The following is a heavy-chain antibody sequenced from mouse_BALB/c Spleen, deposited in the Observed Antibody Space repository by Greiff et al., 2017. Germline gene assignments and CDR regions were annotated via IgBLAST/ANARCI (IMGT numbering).Heavy chain of an antibody. CDR2: INSNGGST. CDR3: ARASLYDGWFAY. Sequence: VQLKESGGGLVQPGGSLKLSCAASGFTFSSYGMSWVRQTPDKRLELVATINSNGGSTYYPDSVKGRFTISRDNAKNTLYLQMSSLKSEDTAMYYCARASLYDGWFAYWGQGTLVTVSA. CDR1: GFTFSSYG. J-gene: IGHJ3*01. D-gene: IGHD2-3*01. V-gene: IGHV5-6-3*01.